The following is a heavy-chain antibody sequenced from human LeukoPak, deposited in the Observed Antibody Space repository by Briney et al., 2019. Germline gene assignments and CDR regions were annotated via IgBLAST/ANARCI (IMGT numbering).Heavy chain of an antibody. J-gene: IGHJ3*02. Sequence: GGSLRLSCAASGFTFSRYVLTWVRQAPGKGLEWVSGISGSGASTYYADSVKGRVTISRDNSKNRLFLQMNNLRVGDTAVYYCARVACTDGVCSMREVFDIWGQGTMVTVSS. CDR3: ARVACTDGVCSMREVFDI. CDR1: GFTFSRYV. CDR2: ISGSGAST. D-gene: IGHD2-8*01. V-gene: IGHV3-23*01.